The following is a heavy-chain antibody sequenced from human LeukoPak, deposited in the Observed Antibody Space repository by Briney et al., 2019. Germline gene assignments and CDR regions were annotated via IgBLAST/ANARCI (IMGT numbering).Heavy chain of an antibody. CDR1: GFTFSSYA. J-gene: IGHJ4*02. Sequence: GGSLRLSCAASGFTFSSYAMSWVRQAPGKGLEWVSSISSSSSYIYYADSVKGRFTISRDNAKNSLYLQMNSLRAEDTAVYYCDVLLWFGELLRRGGQGTLVTVSS. D-gene: IGHD3-10*01. V-gene: IGHV3-21*01. CDR3: DVLLWFGELLRR. CDR2: ISSSSSYI.